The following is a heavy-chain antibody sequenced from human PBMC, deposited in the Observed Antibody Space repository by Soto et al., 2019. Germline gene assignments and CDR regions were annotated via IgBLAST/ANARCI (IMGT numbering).Heavy chain of an antibody. D-gene: IGHD1-26*01. Sequence: EMQLLESGGGLVQPGGSLRVSCAASGFTFIDYGMAWVRQAPGKGLEWVSAISASGANTFYADPVRGRFTVSRDDSKNTVHLQMNSLRAEDTAIYYCAKVRGAVSPDFWGHGTLVTVSS. J-gene: IGHJ4*03. CDR1: GFTFIDYG. CDR3: AKVRGAVSPDF. CDR2: ISASGANT. V-gene: IGHV3-23*01.